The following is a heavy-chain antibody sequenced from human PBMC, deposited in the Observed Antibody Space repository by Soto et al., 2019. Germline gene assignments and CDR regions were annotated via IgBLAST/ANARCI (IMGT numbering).Heavy chain of an antibody. Sequence: QVQLVQSGAEVKKPGASVKVSCRASGYTFTNYGISWVRQAPGQGLEWMGWINANNGNTNYAQTLKGRVTMNPDTSTSTAYMELRSLRSDDTAVYYCARDTMTGYLQFDYWGQGTLVTVSS. CDR2: INANNGNT. V-gene: IGHV1-18*01. CDR3: ARDTMTGYLQFDY. D-gene: IGHD3-9*01. CDR1: GYTFTNYG. J-gene: IGHJ4*02.